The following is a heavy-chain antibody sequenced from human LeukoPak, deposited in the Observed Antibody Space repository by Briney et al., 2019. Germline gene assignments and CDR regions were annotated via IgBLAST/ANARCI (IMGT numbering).Heavy chain of an antibody. J-gene: IGHJ4*02. Sequence: PGGSLRLSCAASGFTFSSYSMNWVRQAPGKGLEWVSYISSSSSTIYYADSVKGRFTISRDNAKNSLYLQMNSLRAEDTAVYYCARAAYCGGDCYFDYWGQGTLVTVSS. D-gene: IGHD2-21*02. CDR1: GFTFSSYS. CDR3: ARAAYCGGDCYFDY. CDR2: ISSSSSTI. V-gene: IGHV3-48*04.